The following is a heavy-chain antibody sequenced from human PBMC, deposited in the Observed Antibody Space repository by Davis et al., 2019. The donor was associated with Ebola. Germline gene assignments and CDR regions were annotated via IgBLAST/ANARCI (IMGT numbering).Heavy chain of an antibody. CDR2: IRYDGSNT. Sequence: GGSLRLSCAASGFTFSSYGMHWVRQAPGKGLEWVAVIRYDGSNTYYADSVTGRFTISRDNSKNTLYLQMNSLRAEDTAVYYCARDLRYCSGGSCYSISPFDYWGQGTLVTVSS. D-gene: IGHD2-15*01. J-gene: IGHJ4*02. CDR3: ARDLRYCSGGSCYSISPFDY. CDR1: GFTFSSYG. V-gene: IGHV3-33*01.